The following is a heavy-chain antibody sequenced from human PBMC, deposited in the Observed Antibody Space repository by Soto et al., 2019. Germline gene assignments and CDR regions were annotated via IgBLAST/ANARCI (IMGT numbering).Heavy chain of an antibody. CDR3: AKVGDYGDHYGY. CDR1: GFTFSSYG. J-gene: IGHJ4*02. Sequence: QVQLVESGGGVVQPGRSLGLSCAASGFTFSSYGMHWVRQAPGKGLEWVAVISYDGSNKYYADSVKGRFTISRDNSKNTLYLQMNSRRAEDTAVYYCAKVGDYGDHYGYWGQGTLVTVSS. D-gene: IGHD4-17*01. V-gene: IGHV3-30*18. CDR2: ISYDGSNK.